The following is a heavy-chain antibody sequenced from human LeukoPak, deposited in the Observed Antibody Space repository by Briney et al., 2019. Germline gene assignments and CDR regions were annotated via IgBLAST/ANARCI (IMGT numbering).Heavy chain of an antibody. Sequence: SETLSLTCAVYGGSFSGYYWSWIRKPPGKGLEWIGEINHSGSTNYNPSLKSRVTISVDTSKNQFSLKLSSVTAADTAVYYCASIYVDTAMVFDYWGQGTLVTVSS. CDR1: GGSFSGYY. CDR3: ASIYVDTAMVFDY. J-gene: IGHJ4*02. V-gene: IGHV4-34*01. CDR2: INHSGST. D-gene: IGHD5-18*01.